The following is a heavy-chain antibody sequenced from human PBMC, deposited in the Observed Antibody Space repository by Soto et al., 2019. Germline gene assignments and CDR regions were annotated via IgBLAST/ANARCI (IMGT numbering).Heavy chain of an antibody. CDR1: GFTFSSYA. Sequence: QVQLVESGGGVVQPGRSLRLSCAASGFTFSSYAMHWVRQAPGKGLEWVAVISYDGSNKYYADSVKGRFTISRDNSKNTLYLQMNSLRAEDTAVNYCARDSGPTHMSFDYWGQGTLVTVSS. V-gene: IGHV3-30-3*01. J-gene: IGHJ4*02. CDR2: ISYDGSNK. CDR3: ARDSGPTHMSFDY.